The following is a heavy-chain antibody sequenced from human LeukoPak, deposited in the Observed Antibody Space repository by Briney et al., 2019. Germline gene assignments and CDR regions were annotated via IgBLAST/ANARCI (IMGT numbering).Heavy chain of an antibody. Sequence: GGSLRLSCAASGFTFSSYAMGWVRQAPGKGLEWVSSISGSGGSTYYADSVKGRFTISRDNSKNTLYLQMNSLRAEDTAVYYCAKDIVATIGRYYYYGMDVWGQGTTVTVSS. D-gene: IGHD5-12*01. CDR1: GFTFSSYA. CDR3: AKDIVATIGRYYYYGMDV. J-gene: IGHJ6*02. CDR2: ISGSGGST. V-gene: IGHV3-23*01.